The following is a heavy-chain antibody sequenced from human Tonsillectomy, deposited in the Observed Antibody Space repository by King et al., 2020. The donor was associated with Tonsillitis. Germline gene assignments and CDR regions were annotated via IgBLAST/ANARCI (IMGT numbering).Heavy chain of an antibody. Sequence: QLQESGPGLVKPSETLSLTCTVSGGSISSYYWSWIRQPPGKGLEWIGYIYYSESTNYNPSLKSRVTISVDTSKNQFSLKLSSVTAADTAVYYCATIPGGYYVYFDYWGQGTLVTVSS. CDR1: GGSISSYY. J-gene: IGHJ4*02. CDR3: ATIPGGYYVYFDY. CDR2: IYYSEST. V-gene: IGHV4-59*01. D-gene: IGHD3-3*01.